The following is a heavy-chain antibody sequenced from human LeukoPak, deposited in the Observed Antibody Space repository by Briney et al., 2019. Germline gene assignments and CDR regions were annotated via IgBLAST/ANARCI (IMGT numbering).Heavy chain of an antibody. Sequence: GGPLRLSCAASGFTFSTYAMHWVRQAPGKGLEYVSAISSNGQSTYYADSVEGRFTISRDNSENTVYLQMGSLRAEDMAVYYCARGRWVDIVTHGFDYWGQGSLVTVSS. CDR3: ARGRWVDIVTHGFDY. CDR2: ISSNGQST. CDR1: GFTFSTYA. D-gene: IGHD3-9*01. V-gene: IGHV3-64*02. J-gene: IGHJ4*02.